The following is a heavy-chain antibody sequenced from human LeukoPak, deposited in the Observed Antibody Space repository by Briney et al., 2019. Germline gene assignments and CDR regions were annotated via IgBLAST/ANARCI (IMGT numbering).Heavy chain of an antibody. CDR2: IYTTGIT. D-gene: IGHD4-17*01. CDR3: ARLEHDYGDPGDVFDI. J-gene: IGHJ3*02. V-gene: IGHV4-4*07. CDR1: GGSISNYY. Sequence: SETLSLTCTVPGGSISNYYWSWIRQPAGKGLEWIGRIYTTGITNYNPSLQSRVTMSVDTYRKQFSMKLSSVTAADTAVYYCARLEHDYGDPGDVFDIWGQGTLVTVSS.